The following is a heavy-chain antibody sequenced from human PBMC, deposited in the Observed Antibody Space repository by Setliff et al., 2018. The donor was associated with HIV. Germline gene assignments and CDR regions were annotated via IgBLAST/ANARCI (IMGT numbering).Heavy chain of an antibody. D-gene: IGHD6-19*01. V-gene: IGHV4-59*01. CDR1: GGSINSYY. CDR2: IYYSGST. CDR3: ARASSVADHFDC. Sequence: SETLSLTCTVSGGSINSYYWSWIRQPPGKGREWIGYIYYSGSTNYNPSLKSRVTISVDTSKNQFSLKLSSVTTADTAVYYCARASSVADHFDCWGQGTLVTVSS. J-gene: IGHJ4*02.